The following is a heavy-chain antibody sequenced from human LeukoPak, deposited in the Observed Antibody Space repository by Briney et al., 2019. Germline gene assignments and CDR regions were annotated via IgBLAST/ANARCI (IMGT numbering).Heavy chain of an antibody. Sequence: PSETLSLTCAVSGGSFSGYYWSWIRQPPGKGLEWIGEINHSGSTNYNPSLKSRVTISVDTSKNQFSLKLSSVTAADTAVHYCARADIAVAGNDYWGQGTLVTVSS. J-gene: IGHJ4*02. CDR1: GGSFSGYY. D-gene: IGHD6-19*01. CDR2: INHSGST. V-gene: IGHV4-34*01. CDR3: ARADIAVAGNDY.